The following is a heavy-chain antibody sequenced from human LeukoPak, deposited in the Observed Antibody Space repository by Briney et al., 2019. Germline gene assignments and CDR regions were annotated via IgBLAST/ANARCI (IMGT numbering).Heavy chain of an antibody. CDR1: GFTFSSYS. J-gene: IGHJ4*02. Sequence: PGGSLRLSCAASGFTFSSYSMNWVRQAPGKGLEWVSSISSSSSYIYYADSVKGRFTISRDNAKNSLYLQMNSLRAEDTAVYYCARDGTPSTGSRYFDWLLYTFDYWGQGTLVTVSS. D-gene: IGHD3-9*01. CDR3: ARDGTPSTGSRYFDWLLYTFDY. V-gene: IGHV3-21*01. CDR2: ISSSSSYI.